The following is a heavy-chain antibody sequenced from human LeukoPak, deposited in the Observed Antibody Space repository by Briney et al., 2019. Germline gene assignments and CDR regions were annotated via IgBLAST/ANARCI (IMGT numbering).Heavy chain of an antibody. Sequence: PGGSLRLSCAPWGFTFEEYRMSWVRQARGKSVEGVSGCNWSGGSPGYADSGKGRFTISRGKAKNSLYQQMNSVRAEDTALYYCARQNSSSWRRTPFDYWGQGTLVTVSS. CDR2: CNWSGGSP. V-gene: IGHV3-20*04. D-gene: IGHD6-13*01. CDR3: ARQNSSSWRRTPFDY. CDR1: GFTFEEYR. J-gene: IGHJ4*02.